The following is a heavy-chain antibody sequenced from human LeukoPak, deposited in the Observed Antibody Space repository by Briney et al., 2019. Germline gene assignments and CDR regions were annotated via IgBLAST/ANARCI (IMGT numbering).Heavy chain of an antibody. D-gene: IGHD3-10*01. Sequence: SETLSLTCTVSGGSISGFHWSWIRQPPGKRLEWIRYIHYSGSTDYNPSLKSRVTISVDTSKNQFSLKLSSVTAADTAVYYCTRHLDYYGSGSYEYWGQGALVTVSS. CDR1: GGSISGFH. CDR3: TRHLDYYGSGSYEY. CDR2: IHYSGST. V-gene: IGHV4-59*08. J-gene: IGHJ4*02.